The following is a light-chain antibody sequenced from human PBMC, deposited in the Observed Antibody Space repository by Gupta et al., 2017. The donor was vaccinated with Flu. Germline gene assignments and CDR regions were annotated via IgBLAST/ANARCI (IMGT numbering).Light chain of an antibody. CDR2: GAP. V-gene: IGKV1-27*01. J-gene: IGKJ1*01. CDR1: HDIRSS. Sequence: DIQIIHSPSSLSAAVGDRVTITCRASHDIRSSLAWYQRKPAKVPKILIYGAPTLRTGVPSRFSGSGSGTDFTLTITSRQPEDVATYYCQKEDRAPWPFGQGTKVEIK. CDR3: QKEDRAPWP.